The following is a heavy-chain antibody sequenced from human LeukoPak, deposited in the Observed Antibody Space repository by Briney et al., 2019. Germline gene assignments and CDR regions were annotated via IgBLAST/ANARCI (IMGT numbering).Heavy chain of an antibody. Sequence: SETLSLTCAVYGGSFSGYYWSWIRQPPGKGLEWIGSIYYSGSTYYNPSLKSRVTISVDTSKNQFSLKLSSVTAANTAVYYCARHLARKKWAIDYWGQGTLVTVSS. CDR1: GGSFSGYY. CDR2: IYYSGST. CDR3: ARHLARKKWAIDY. D-gene: IGHD1-26*01. V-gene: IGHV4-34*01. J-gene: IGHJ4*02.